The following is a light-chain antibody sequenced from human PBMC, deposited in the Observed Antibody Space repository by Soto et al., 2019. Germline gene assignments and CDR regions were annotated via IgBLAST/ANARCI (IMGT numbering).Light chain of an antibody. V-gene: IGLV6-57*04. Sequence: NFMLTQPHSVSESPGKTVTISCTRSSGSIASNYVQWYQQRPGSAPINVIYEDNQRPSGVPDRFSGSIDSSSNSASLTISGLKTEDEADYYCQSYDSSVVVFGGGTKLTVL. CDR2: EDN. CDR1: SGSIASNY. CDR3: QSYDSSVVV. J-gene: IGLJ2*01.